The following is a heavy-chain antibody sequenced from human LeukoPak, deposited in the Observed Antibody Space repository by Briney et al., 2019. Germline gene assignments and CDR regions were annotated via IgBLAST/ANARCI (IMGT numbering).Heavy chain of an antibody. CDR1: GGTFSSYA. D-gene: IGHD4-17*01. Sequence: SVKVSCKASGGTFSSYAISWVRQAPGQGLEWMGGIIPIFGTANYAQKFQGRVTITADESTSTAYMELSSLRSEDTAVYYCAREGAYRTYGDYSPFDFWGQGTLVTVSS. J-gene: IGHJ5*01. V-gene: IGHV1-69*13. CDR3: AREGAYRTYGDYSPFDF. CDR2: IIPIFGTA.